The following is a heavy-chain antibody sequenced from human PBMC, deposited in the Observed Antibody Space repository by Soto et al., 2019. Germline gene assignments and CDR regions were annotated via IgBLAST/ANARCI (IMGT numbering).Heavy chain of an antibody. CDR3: TRWLYYDILTGYSSG. CDR1: GFTFGDYA. J-gene: IGHJ1*01. CDR2: IRSKAYGGTI. D-gene: IGHD3-9*01. Sequence: GGSLRLSCTASGFTFGDYAMSWFRQAPGKGLEWVGFIRSKAYGGTIEYAASVKGRFTISRDDSKSIAYLQMNSLKTEDTAVYYCTRWLYYDILTGYSSGWGQGTLVTVSS. V-gene: IGHV3-49*03.